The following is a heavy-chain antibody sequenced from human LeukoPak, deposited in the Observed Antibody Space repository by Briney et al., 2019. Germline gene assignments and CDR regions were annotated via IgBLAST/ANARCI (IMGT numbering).Heavy chain of an antibody. V-gene: IGHV4-34*01. CDR3: ASPGFDP. J-gene: IGHJ5*02. CDR2: INHSGST. CDR1: GFSVSNYF. Sequence: GSLRLSCAASGFSVSNYFMAWIRQPPGKGLEWIGEINHSGSTNYNPSLKSRVTISVDTSKNQFSLKLSSVTAADTAVYYCASPGFDPWGQGTLVTVSS.